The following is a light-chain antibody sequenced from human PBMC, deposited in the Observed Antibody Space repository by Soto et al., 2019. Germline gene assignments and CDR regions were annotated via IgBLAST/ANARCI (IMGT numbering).Light chain of an antibody. V-gene: IGKV3-20*01. CDR3: QQYSSTFWT. CDR1: QSISSSY. J-gene: IGKJ1*01. CDR2: GAS. Sequence: EIVLTQSPGTLSLSPGERATLSCRASQSISSSYLAWYQQKPGQAPRLLVYGASSRATGIPDRFSGSGSGTDFTLTISRLEPEDFALYYCQQYSSTFWTFGQGTNVDIK.